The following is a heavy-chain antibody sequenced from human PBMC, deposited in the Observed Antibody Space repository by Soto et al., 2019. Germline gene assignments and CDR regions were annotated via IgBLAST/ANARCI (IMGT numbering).Heavy chain of an antibody. J-gene: IGHJ5*02. CDR2: IIPIFGTA. D-gene: IGHD3-9*01. Sequence: ASVKASCKASGGTFSSYAISWVRQAPGQVLEWMGGIIPIFGTANYAQKFQGRVTITAGESTITSYMYLSSLRSEGTAVYYCARYARRERYFGWVNRNNWFDPWAQGTMVTVSS. V-gene: IGHV1-69*13. CDR1: GGTFSSYA. CDR3: ARYARRERYFGWVNRNNWFDP.